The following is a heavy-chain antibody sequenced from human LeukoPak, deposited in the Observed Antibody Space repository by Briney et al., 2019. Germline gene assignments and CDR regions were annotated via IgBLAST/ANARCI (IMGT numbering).Heavy chain of an antibody. Sequence: GRSLRLSCAASGFTFSSYGMHWVRQAPGKGREGVAVIWYDGSNKYYADSVKGRFTISRDNSKNTLYLQMNSLRAEDTAVYYCAREEDTMVRGVPIGAFDIWGQGTMVTVSS. CDR3: AREEDTMVRGVPIGAFDI. D-gene: IGHD3-10*01. J-gene: IGHJ3*02. CDR2: IWYDGSNK. CDR1: GFTFSSYG. V-gene: IGHV3-33*01.